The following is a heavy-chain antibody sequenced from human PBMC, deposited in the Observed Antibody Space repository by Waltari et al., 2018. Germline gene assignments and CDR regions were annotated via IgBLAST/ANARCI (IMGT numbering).Heavy chain of an antibody. CDR3: VTALGDRSSASRPFDV. V-gene: IGHV1-69-2*01. J-gene: IGHJ3*01. D-gene: IGHD3-10*01. CDR1: GYTFTDYY. Sequence: EVQLLQSGTELKKPGTTVKISCQVSGYTFTDYYIHWVQQAPGKGPHWMGRVDPEAGETIDAERFQGRVTITADTSTETAFMELSSLTSDDTAVYYCVTALGDRSSASRPFDVWGLGTLITVSS. CDR2: VDPEAGET.